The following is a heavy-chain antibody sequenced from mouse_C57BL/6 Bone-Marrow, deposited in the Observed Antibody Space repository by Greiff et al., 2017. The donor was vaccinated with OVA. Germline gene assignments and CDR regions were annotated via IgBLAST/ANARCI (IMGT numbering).Heavy chain of an antibody. CDR2: ISSGGDYI. Sequence: EVQLVESGEGLVKPGGSLKLSCAASGFTFSSYAMSWVRQTPEKRLEWVAYISSGGDYIYYADTVKGRFTISRDNARNTLYLQMSSLKSEDTAMYYCTRDYYGSRSFAYWGQGTLVTVSA. V-gene: IGHV5-9-1*02. D-gene: IGHD1-1*01. J-gene: IGHJ3*01. CDR3: TRDYYGSRSFAY. CDR1: GFTFSSYA.